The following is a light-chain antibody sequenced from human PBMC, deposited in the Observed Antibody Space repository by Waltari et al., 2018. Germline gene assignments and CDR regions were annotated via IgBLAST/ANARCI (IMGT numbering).Light chain of an antibody. V-gene: IGLV1-44*01. CDR2: GTN. CDR3: AAWDDSLDAYV. J-gene: IGLJ1*01. CDR1: SSNIGRNP. Sequence: QSALTQSPSASGAPGQTVSISCSGTSSNIGRNPVDWYHQPPGTAPKLLLFGTNQRPSGVPDRFSVSKSGSSASLAISGLQSEDEADYYCAAWDDSLDAYVFGTGTKVSVL.